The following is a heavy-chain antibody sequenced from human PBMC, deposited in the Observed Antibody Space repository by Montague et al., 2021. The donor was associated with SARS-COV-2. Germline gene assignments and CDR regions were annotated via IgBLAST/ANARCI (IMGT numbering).Heavy chain of an antibody. J-gene: IGHJ4*02. CDR3: ALAVAGRGGYDY. CDR2: TYYRSKWYY. D-gene: IGHD6-19*01. Sequence: CAISGDSVSSNRAAWNWIRQSPSRGLEWLGRTYYRSKWYYEYAVSLKSRITINPDTSKNQFSLQVKSMTPEDTAVYYCALAVAGRGGYDYWGQGTLVTVSS. V-gene: IGHV6-1*01. CDR1: GDSVSSNRAA.